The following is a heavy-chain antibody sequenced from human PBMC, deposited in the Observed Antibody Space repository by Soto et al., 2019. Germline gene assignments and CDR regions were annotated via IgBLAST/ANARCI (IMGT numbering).Heavy chain of an antibody. V-gene: IGHV3-23*01. CDR2: ISGSGGST. Sequence: GGSLRLSCAASGFTFSSYAMSWVRQAPGKGLEWVSAISGSGGSTYYADSVKGRFTISGDNSKNTLYLQMNSLRAEDTAVYYCAKERTGYCTNGVCYYPGYGMDVWGHGTTVTVSS. J-gene: IGHJ6*02. D-gene: IGHD2-8*01. CDR3: AKERTGYCTNGVCYYPGYGMDV. CDR1: GFTFSSYA.